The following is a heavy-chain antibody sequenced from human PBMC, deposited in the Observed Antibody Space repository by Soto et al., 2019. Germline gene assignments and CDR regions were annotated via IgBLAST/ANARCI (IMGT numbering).Heavy chain of an antibody. Sequence: GGSLRLSCSASGFTFSSYAMNWVRQAPGKGLEYVSAISSNGGSTYYADSVKGRFTISRDNSKNTLYLQMSSLRAEDTAVYYCVKVYGALGIGYWGQGTLVTVSS. V-gene: IGHV3-64D*06. D-gene: IGHD7-27*01. CDR2: ISSNGGST. CDR1: GFTFSSYA. J-gene: IGHJ4*02. CDR3: VKVYGALGIGY.